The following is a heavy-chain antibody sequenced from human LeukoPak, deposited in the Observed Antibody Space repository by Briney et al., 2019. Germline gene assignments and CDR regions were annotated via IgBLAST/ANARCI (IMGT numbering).Heavy chain of an antibody. CDR2: IYPGDSDT. D-gene: IGHD3-22*01. Sequence: GESLRISCKGSGYIFTSYWIGWVRQMPGKGLEWMGIIYPGDSDTRYSPSFQGQVTISADKSISTAYLQWSSLKASDTAMYYCARQGDYYDSSGYYYEWFDPWGQGTLVTVSS. V-gene: IGHV5-51*01. CDR3: ARQGDYYDSSGYYYEWFDP. CDR1: GYIFTSYW. J-gene: IGHJ5*02.